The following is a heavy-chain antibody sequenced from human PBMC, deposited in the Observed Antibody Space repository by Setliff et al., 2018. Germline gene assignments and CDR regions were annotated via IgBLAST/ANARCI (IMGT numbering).Heavy chain of an antibody. CDR1: GYTFTGYY. V-gene: IGHV1-69*06. Sequence: ASVKVSCKASGYTFTGYYMHWVRQAPGQGLEWMGRIIPIFGTANYAQKFQGRVTITADKSTSTAYMELSSLRSEDTAVYYCARELPRTIFGVVIDYWGQGTLVTVSS. J-gene: IGHJ4*02. D-gene: IGHD3-3*01. CDR2: IIPIFGTA. CDR3: ARELPRTIFGVVIDY.